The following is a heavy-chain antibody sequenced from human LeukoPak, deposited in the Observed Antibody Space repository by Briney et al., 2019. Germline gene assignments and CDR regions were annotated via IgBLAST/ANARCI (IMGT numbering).Heavy chain of an antibody. V-gene: IGHV3-48*01. D-gene: IGHD6-19*01. Sequence: PGGSLRLSCAASGFIFSDYNMNWVRQAPGKGLEWVSFISTTGSNIGYADSVRGRFTISRDNAKNSLYVQMNSLRAEDTAVYYCARDPAQWLVGFYFDYWGQGTLVTVSS. CDR1: GFIFSDYN. J-gene: IGHJ4*02. CDR2: ISTTGSNI. CDR3: ARDPAQWLVGFYFDY.